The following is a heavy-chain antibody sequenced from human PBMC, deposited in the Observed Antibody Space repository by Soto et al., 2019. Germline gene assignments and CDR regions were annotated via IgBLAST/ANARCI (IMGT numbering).Heavy chain of an antibody. CDR2: ISGYNGNT. V-gene: IGHV1-18*01. Sequence: QVQLVQSGAEVKKPGASVKVSCKASGYTFTSYGISWVRQASGQGLEWMGWISGYNGNTKYAQKLQGRLTMTTDKSTRTAYMELRSLRSDDTAVYYCARDEAYKWNDGGWFDPWGQGTLVTVSS. J-gene: IGHJ5*02. CDR3: ARDEAYKWNDGGWFDP. CDR1: GYTFTSYG. D-gene: IGHD1-1*01.